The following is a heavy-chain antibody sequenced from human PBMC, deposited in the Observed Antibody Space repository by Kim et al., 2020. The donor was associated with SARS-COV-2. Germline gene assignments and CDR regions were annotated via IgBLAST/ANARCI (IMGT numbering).Heavy chain of an antibody. CDR1: GFTFSGSA. CDR2: IRSKANNYAT. V-gene: IGHV3-73*01. CDR3: TRVPGTTVAFWDAYDI. J-gene: IGHJ3*02. D-gene: IGHD1-1*01. Sequence: GGSLRLSCAASGFTFSGSAMHWVRQASGKGLEWVARIRSKANNYATAYAASVKGRFTISRDESKNAAYLQMNSLKTEDTAVYYCTRVPGTTVAFWDAYDIWGQGTMVTVSS.